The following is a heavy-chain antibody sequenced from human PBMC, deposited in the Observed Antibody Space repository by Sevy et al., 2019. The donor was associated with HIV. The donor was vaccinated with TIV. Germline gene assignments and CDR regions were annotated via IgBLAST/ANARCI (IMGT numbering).Heavy chain of an antibody. CDR3: ARDQHDYGGNLRTGWFDP. CDR2: ISYDGSTK. CDR1: GFTFSSYD. D-gene: IGHD4-17*01. V-gene: IGHV3-30-3*01. J-gene: IGHJ5*02. Sequence: GGSLRLSCAASGFTFSSYDMHWVRQAPGRGLEWVAVISYDGSTKYYADSVKGRFTISRDNSKNTLFLQMSSFRPEDTSVYYCARDQHDYGGNLRTGWFDPWGQGTLVTVSS.